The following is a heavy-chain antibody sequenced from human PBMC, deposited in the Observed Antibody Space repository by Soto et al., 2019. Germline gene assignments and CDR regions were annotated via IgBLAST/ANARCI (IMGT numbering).Heavy chain of an antibody. V-gene: IGHV4-30-2*01. Sequence: SEALSLTCAVSGGSISRGGYSWSWIRQPPGKGLEWIGYIYHSGSTYYNPSLKSRVTISVDRSKNQFSLKLSSVTAADTAVYYCARAGDSSGPVALGYWGQGTLVTVS. CDR3: ARAGDSSGPVALGY. CDR1: GGSISRGGYS. J-gene: IGHJ4*02. D-gene: IGHD6-19*01. CDR2: IYHSGST.